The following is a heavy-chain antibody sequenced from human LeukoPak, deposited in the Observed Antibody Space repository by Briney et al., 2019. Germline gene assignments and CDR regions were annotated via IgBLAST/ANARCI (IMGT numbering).Heavy chain of an antibody. Sequence: GRSLRLSCAASGFTFRSFVMHWVRQAPGKGLEWVAAISYEDGTNKYYADSVKGRFTISRDNSKNTLYLQMNSLRAEDTAVYYCARGLNPNYYDSSGPYYFDCWGQGTLVTVSS. D-gene: IGHD3-22*01. CDR3: ARGLNPNYYDSSGPYYFDC. CDR2: ISYEDGTNK. J-gene: IGHJ4*02. CDR1: GFTFRSFV. V-gene: IGHV3-30*14.